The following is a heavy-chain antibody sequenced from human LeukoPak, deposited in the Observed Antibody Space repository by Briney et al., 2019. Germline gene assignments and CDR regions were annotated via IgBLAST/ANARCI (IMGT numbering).Heavy chain of an antibody. CDR2: IYYSGST. J-gene: IGHJ4*02. Sequence: SETLSLTCTVSGGSVSSGSYFWNWIRQPPGKGLEWIGYIYYSGSTNYNPSLKSRVIISVDTSKNQFSLKLSSVTATDTAVYYCARHEAQDFDYWGQGTLVTVSS. CDR3: ARHEAQDFDY. V-gene: IGHV4-61*01. CDR1: GGSVSSGSYF.